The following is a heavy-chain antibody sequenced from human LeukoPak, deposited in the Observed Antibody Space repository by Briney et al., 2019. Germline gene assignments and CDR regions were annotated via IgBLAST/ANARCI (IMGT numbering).Heavy chain of an antibody. CDR2: INPSGGRT. V-gene: IGHV1-46*01. J-gene: IGHJ4*02. CDR3: ARGPPGFFDY. Sequence: ASVKVSCKASGYTFTSYYMHWVRQAPGQGLEWMGIINPSGGRTTYAQKFQGRVTMTTDTSTSTAYMELRSLRSDDTAVYYCARGPPGFFDYWGQGTLVTVSS. CDR1: GYTFTSYY.